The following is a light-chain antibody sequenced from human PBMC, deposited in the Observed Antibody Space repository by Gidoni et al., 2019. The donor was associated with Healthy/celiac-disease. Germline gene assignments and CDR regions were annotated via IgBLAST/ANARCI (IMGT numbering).Light chain of an antibody. Sequence: IQMTQSPSSLSASVGDRVTITCRASQSISSYLNWYQPKPGKAPKLLIYAASSLQSGVPSRFSGSGSGTDFTLTISSLQPEDFATYYCQQSYSTPQTFGQGTKVEIK. CDR1: QSISSY. V-gene: IGKV1-39*01. CDR2: AAS. CDR3: QQSYSTPQT. J-gene: IGKJ1*01.